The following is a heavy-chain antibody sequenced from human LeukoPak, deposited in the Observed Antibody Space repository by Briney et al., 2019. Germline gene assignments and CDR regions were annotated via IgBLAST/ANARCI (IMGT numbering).Heavy chain of an antibody. CDR3: ARDSVAEYYYYGMDV. Sequence: GGSLRLSCAASGFTFSIYAMSWVRQAPGKGLEWVSVIYSGGSTYYADSVKGRFTISRDNSKNTLYLQMNSLRAEDTAVYYCARDSVAEYYYYGMDVWGQGTTVTVSS. D-gene: IGHD6-19*01. CDR1: GFTFSIYA. CDR2: IYSGGST. V-gene: IGHV3-53*01. J-gene: IGHJ6*02.